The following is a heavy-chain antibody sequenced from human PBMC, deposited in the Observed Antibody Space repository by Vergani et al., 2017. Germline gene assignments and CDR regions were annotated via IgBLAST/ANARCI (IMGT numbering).Heavy chain of an antibody. V-gene: IGHV4-39*01. D-gene: IGHD1-26*01. J-gene: IGHJ4*02. CDR1: GGSISSSSYY. CDR3: ARLSGSYYCGSDY. Sequence: QLQLQESGPGLVTPSETLSLTCTVSGGSISSSSYYWGWLRQPPGKGLEWIGSIYYSGSTYYNPSLKSRVTISVDTSKNQFSLKLSSVTAADTVVYYCARLSGSYYCGSDYWGQGTLVTVSS. CDR2: IYYSGST.